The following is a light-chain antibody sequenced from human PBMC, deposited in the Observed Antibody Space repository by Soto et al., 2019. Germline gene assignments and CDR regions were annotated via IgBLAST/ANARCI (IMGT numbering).Light chain of an antibody. CDR3: MQSAHWPHT. Sequence: DVVMTQSPLSLPVTLGQPASISCGSSQSLVYSDGNTYLFWFQQRPGQSPRRLIYKVSNRGSGVPGKFRGSGLGPYFTLKISRVEAADVGVYYCMQSAHWPHTFGPGTKLEIK. J-gene: IGKJ2*01. CDR1: QSLVYSDGNTY. V-gene: IGKV2-30*01. CDR2: KVS.